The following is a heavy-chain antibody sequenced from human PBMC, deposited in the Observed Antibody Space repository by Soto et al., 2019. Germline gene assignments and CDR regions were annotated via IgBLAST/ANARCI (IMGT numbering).Heavy chain of an antibody. CDR2: IIPILPTA. CDR1: GGTFSSYS. D-gene: IGHD3-3*01. Sequence: QVQLVQSGAELKKPGSSVRVSCQASGGTFSSYSVNWVRQAPGQGLGWMGGIIPILPTADHAQRFQGRVTITADKAANRGYMELSSVGSDGTAVEYCAIGSWVFGVVAMGGLDVGGQGTTVTVSS. CDR3: AIGSWVFGVVAMGGLDV. J-gene: IGHJ6*01. V-gene: IGHV1-69*14.